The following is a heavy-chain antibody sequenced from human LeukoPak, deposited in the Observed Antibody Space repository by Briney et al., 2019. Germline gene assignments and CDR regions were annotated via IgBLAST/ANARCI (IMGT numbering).Heavy chain of an antibody. V-gene: IGHV3-7*01. Sequence: GGSLRLSCAASGFTFSSYWMSWVRQAPGKGLEWVANIKQDGSEKYYVDSVKGRFTISRDNAKNSLYLQMNSLRAEDTAVYYCASAGGEMATITGYFDYWGQGTLVTVSS. CDR3: ASAGGEMATITGYFDY. J-gene: IGHJ4*02. CDR1: GFTFSSYW. D-gene: IGHD5-24*01. CDR2: IKQDGSEK.